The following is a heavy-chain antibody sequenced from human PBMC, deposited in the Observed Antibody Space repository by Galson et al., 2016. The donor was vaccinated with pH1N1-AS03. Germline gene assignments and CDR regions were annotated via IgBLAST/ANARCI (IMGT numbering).Heavy chain of an antibody. Sequence: SVKVSCKASGGTFNSNAISWVRQAPGQGLEWMGGIIAIFRTTIYAQKFQGRVTITADEFMRTVNMELSSLTSEDTAVYYCARGATFAWELLSLWGQGTLVTVSS. CDR1: GGTFNSNA. CDR2: IIAIFRTT. D-gene: IGHD1-26*01. J-gene: IGHJ4*02. V-gene: IGHV1-69*13. CDR3: ARGATFAWELLSL.